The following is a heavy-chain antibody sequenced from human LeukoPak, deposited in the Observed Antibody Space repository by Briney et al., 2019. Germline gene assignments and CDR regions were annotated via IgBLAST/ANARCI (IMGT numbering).Heavy chain of an antibody. Sequence: SGGSLRLSCAASGFTFSSSAMSWVRQAPGRGLEWVSVISGSGGSTYYADFVRGQFTISRDNSKNTSYLQMNSLRAEDSAVYYCAKVPYDSSNYYHDFWGQGTLVTVSS. CDR2: ISGSGGST. D-gene: IGHD3-22*01. V-gene: IGHV3-23*01. CDR3: AKVPYDSSNYYHDF. CDR1: GFTFSSSA. J-gene: IGHJ4*02.